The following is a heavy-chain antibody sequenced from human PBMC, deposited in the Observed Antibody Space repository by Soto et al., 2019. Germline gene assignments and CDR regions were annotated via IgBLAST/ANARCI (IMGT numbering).Heavy chain of an antibody. CDR3: ATSWIYCSGGSCYPYNWFDP. J-gene: IGHJ5*02. CDR2: INPNSGGT. D-gene: IGHD2-15*01. V-gene: IGHV1-2*04. Sequence: ASVKVSCKASGYTFTGYYMHWVRQAPGQGLEWMGWINPNSGGTNYAQKFQGWVTMTRDTSISTAYMELSRLRSDDTAVYYWATSWIYCSGGSCYPYNWFDPWGQGTLGTVAS. CDR1: GYTFTGYY.